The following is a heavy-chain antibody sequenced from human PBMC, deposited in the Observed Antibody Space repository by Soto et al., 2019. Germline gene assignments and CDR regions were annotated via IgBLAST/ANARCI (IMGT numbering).Heavy chain of an antibody. J-gene: IGHJ6*02. V-gene: IGHV4-39*01. D-gene: IGHD1-7*01. CDR2: IYYSGST. CDR1: GGSISSSSYY. Sequence: SETLSLTCTVSGGSISSSSYYWGWIRQPPGKGLEWIGSIYYSGSTYYNPSLKSRVTISVDTSKNQFSLKLSSVTAADTAVYYCARPTKLTGTNYYYGMDVWGQGTTVTVSS. CDR3: ARPTKLTGTNYYYGMDV.